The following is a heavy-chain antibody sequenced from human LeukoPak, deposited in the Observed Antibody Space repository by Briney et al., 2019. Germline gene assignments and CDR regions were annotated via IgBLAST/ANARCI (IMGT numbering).Heavy chain of an antibody. CDR3: GGSCYSY. V-gene: IGHV1-69*04. CDR1: GGTFSSYA. CDR2: IIPIIDLA. Sequence: SVKVSCKASGGTFSSYAISWVRQAPGQGLEWMGRIIPIIDLANYAQKFQGRVTITADESTSTAYMELSSLRSEGTAIYCNGGSCYSYWGQGTLVTISS. D-gene: IGHD2-15*01. J-gene: IGHJ4*02.